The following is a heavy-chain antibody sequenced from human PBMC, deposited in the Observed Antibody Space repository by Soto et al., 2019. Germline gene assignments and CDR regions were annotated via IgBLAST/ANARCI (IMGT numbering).Heavy chain of an antibody. Sequence: LSLTCRVSDGSIGNFYWSWVRQAPGKRLEWIGYTFYGVNTKYNPSLERRVTLSADTSKNQLSLKLTSVTSADTAIYYCASLNTAVALGLDNRGQGVPVTVSS. CDR2: TFYGVNT. CDR1: DGSIGNFY. V-gene: IGHV4-59*01. D-gene: IGHD6-19*01. CDR3: ASLNTAVALGLDN. J-gene: IGHJ4*02.